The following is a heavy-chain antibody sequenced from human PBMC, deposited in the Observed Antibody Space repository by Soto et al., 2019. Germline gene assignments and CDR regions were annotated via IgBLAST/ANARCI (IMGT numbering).Heavy chain of an antibody. CDR2: ISGSGFKK. CDR3: AKNQGVELVPLATVDWFDP. Sequence: PGGSLRLSCAASGFIFENFGMCWVRQAPGKGLEWISSISGSGFKKYYADSVKGRFTISRDNSKSTVYLELNNLSAEDTAVYHCAKNQGVELVPLATVDWFDP. D-gene: IGHD1-26*01. J-gene: IGHJ5*02. V-gene: IGHV3-23*01. CDR1: GFIFENFG.